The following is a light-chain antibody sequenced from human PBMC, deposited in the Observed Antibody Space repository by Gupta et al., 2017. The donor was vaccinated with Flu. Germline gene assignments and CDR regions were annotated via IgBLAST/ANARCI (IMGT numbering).Light chain of an antibody. CDR3: QQYGSSLFT. CDR2: GAS. Sequence: EIVLTQSPATLSLSPGERATLPCRASQSVGITYLAWYQQKPGQAPRLLIYGASNRATGIPGRFSGSGSGTDFTLTISRLEPEDFAVYFCQQYGSSLFTFGQGTRLEIK. J-gene: IGKJ5*01. CDR1: QSVGITY. V-gene: IGKV3-20*01.